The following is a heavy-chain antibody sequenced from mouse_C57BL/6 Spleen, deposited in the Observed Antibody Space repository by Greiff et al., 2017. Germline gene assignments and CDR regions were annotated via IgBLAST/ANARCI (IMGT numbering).Heavy chain of an antibody. CDR3: ARSGYDEGFAY. CDR2: INPGSGGT. CDR1: GYAFTNYL. D-gene: IGHD2-2*01. Sequence: VQLQESGAELVRPGTSVKVSCKASGYAFTNYLIEWVKQRPGQGLEWIGVINPGSGGTNYNEKFKGKATLTANKSSSTSYMQLSSLASEDSAVYCCARSGYDEGFAYWGQGTLVTVSA. J-gene: IGHJ3*01. V-gene: IGHV1-54*01.